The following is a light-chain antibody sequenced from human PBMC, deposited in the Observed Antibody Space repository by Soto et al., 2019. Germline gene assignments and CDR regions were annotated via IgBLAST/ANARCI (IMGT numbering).Light chain of an antibody. J-gene: IGKJ1*01. Sequence: IEVTQSPSSLAASLGDRVTITCRASQTIGTYVNWYRQKSGAAPELLIYDASTLQSGVPSRFRGGASGTEFTLTISSLQLDDFATYYCQQSYNTPLTFGQGPKVEIK. V-gene: IGKV1-39*01. CDR1: QTIGTY. CDR3: QQSYNTPLT. CDR2: DAS.